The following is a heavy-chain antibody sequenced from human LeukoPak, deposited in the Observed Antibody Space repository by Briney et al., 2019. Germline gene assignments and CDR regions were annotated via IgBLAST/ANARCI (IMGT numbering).Heavy chain of an antibody. CDR2: IYTSGST. V-gene: IGHV4-4*09. D-gene: IGHD3-22*01. J-gene: IGHJ3*02. CDR3: ARHSPMIVVADDAFDI. CDR1: GGSISSYY. Sequence: PSETLSLTRTVSGGSISSYYWSWIRQPPGKGLEWIGYIYTSGSTNYNPSLKSRVTISVDTSKNQFSLKLSSVTAADTAVYYCARHSPMIVVADDAFDIWGQGTMVTVSS.